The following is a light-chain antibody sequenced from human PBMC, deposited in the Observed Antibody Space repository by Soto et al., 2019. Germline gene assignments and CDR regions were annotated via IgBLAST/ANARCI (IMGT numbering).Light chain of an antibody. J-gene: IGKJ5*01. Sequence: EVVLTQSPGTLSLSPGESATLSCRASQSISINYLAWYQLKPGQAPRLLIYAASNRLTGIPDRFSGSGSGTDFTLTISRLEPEDFALYYCQQYGRTFGQGTRLEIK. CDR3: QQYGRT. CDR1: QSISINY. CDR2: AAS. V-gene: IGKV3-20*01.